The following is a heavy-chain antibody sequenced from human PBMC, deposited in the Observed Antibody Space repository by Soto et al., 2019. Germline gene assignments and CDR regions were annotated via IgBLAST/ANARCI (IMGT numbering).Heavy chain of an antibody. Sequence: ASVKVSCKASGYSFSTYGFSWVRQAPGQGLECVGWISDHNGDTHYSQKFQGRVTMTRDTSTSTVYMVLSSLRSEDTAVYYCASGYCSSTSCPGNWGQGTLVTVSS. D-gene: IGHD2-2*03. V-gene: IGHV1-18*04. CDR2: ISDHNGDT. J-gene: IGHJ4*02. CDR1: GYSFSTYG. CDR3: ASGYCSSTSCPGN.